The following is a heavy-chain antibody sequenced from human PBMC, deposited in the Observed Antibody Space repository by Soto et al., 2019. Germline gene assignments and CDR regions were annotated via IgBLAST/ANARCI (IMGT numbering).Heavy chain of an antibody. CDR3: ARAIVVVPAAIEPDYYYYGMDV. D-gene: IGHD2-2*01. CDR2: IYHSGST. V-gene: IGHV4-38-2*01. CDR1: GYSISSGYY. J-gene: IGHJ6*02. Sequence: ETLSLTCAVSGYSISSGYYWGWIRQPPGKGLEWIGSIYHSGSTYYNPSLKSRVTISVDTSKNQFSLKLSSVTAADTAVYYCARAIVVVPAAIEPDYYYYGMDVWGQGTTVTVSS.